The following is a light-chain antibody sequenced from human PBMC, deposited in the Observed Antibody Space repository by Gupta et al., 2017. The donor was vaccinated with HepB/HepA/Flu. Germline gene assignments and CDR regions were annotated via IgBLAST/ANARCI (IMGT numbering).Light chain of an antibody. CDR2: DVN. CDR3: CSHTTTDSYV. CDR1: SSDIGYYNR. J-gene: IGLJ1*01. V-gene: IGLV2-18*02. Sequence: QSALTQPPSVSGSPGQSVTISCSGSSSDIGYYNRVSWYQQPPDTAPKVFIYDVNKRPSGVPDRFSGSKSGNTASLTISGLQAEDEADYYCCSHTTTDSYVFGTGTKVTVL.